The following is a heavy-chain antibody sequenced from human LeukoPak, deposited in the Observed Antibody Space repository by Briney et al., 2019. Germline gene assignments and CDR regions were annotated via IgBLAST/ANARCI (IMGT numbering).Heavy chain of an antibody. D-gene: IGHD1-1*01. J-gene: IGHJ4*02. V-gene: IGHV4-59*08. CDR3: ARHVQRGGTVFDV. CDR1: GGSISPNL. CDR2: IQYSGDT. Sequence: SETLSLTCTVSGGSISPNLWSWIRQPPGKGLEWIGYIQYSGDTHYNPSLESRVTISVDTSKNQVSLKLISVTAADTAVYYCARHVQRGGTVFDVWGQGTLVTVSS.